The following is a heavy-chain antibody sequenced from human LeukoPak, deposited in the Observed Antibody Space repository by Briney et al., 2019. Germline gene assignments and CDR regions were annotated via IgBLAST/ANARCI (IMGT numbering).Heavy chain of an antibody. CDR2: ISSGSTTI. J-gene: IGHJ4*01. D-gene: IGHD6-13*01. CDR1: GFSFSSYN. Sequence: SQSDYLPASGFSFSSYNMNWVRAAPGKGLEWVSYISSGSTTIHYADPVQGRFTISRDNAKNSLYLQMNSLTDEDTAVYYCARVSYGSSWSDYWG. V-gene: IGHV3-48*02. CDR3: ARVSYGSSWSDY.